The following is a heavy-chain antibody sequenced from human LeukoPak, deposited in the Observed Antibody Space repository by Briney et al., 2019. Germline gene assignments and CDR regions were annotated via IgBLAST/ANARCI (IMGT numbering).Heavy chain of an antibody. V-gene: IGHV3-23*01. J-gene: IGHJ5*02. CDR1: GFTFSSYT. Sequence: GGSLRLSCAASGFTFSSYTMYWVRHPPGKRLEWVSIIGNNGGGIHYADSVKGRFTISRDNFKNALYLQMNSLRVEDTAVYYCATDPNWGTHPWGQGVLVTVSS. CDR3: ATDPNWGTHP. CDR2: IGNNGGGI. D-gene: IGHD7-27*01.